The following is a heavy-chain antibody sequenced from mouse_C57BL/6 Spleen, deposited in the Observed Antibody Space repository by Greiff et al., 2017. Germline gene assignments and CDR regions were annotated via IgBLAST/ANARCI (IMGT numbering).Heavy chain of an antibody. CDR1: GYTFTDYY. CDR3: ARSEGIYYGAWFAY. D-gene: IGHD2-1*01. CDR2: IYPGSGNT. J-gene: IGHJ3*01. Sequence: QVQLQQSGAELVRPGASVKLSCKASGYTFTDYYINWVKQRPGQGLEWIARIYPGSGNTYYNEKFKGKATLTAEKSSSTAYMQLSSLTSEDSAVYFCARSEGIYYGAWFAYWGQGTLVTVSA. V-gene: IGHV1-76*01.